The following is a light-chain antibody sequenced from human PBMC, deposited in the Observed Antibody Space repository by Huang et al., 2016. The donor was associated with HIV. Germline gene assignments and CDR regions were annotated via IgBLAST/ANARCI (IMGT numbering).Light chain of an antibody. CDR3: QQYNNWPRT. CDR2: GAS. J-gene: IGKJ1*01. Sequence: EIVMTQSPVTLSVSPGDRATLSCRASQSISSNLAWYQQKPGQAPRLLIYGASTRATGIPARFSGSGSGTEFTLTISGLQSQDFAVYYCQQYNNWPRTFGQGTKVEIK. CDR1: QSISSN. V-gene: IGKV3-15*01.